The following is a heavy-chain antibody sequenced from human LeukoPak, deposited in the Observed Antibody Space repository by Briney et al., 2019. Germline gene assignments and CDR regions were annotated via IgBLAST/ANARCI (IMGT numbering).Heavy chain of an antibody. CDR3: ARGGGARVGASLLRPPRSAFDI. J-gene: IGHJ3*02. D-gene: IGHD1-26*01. CDR2: INPGGGGT. Sequence: GASVKVSCKASGYTFSTYYIHWVRQAPGQGRDWMGIINPGGGGTAYAQKFQGRITMTSDMSTSTVYMELRSLRSDDTALYYCARGGGARVGASLLRPPRSAFDIWGQGTMVTVSS. V-gene: IGHV1-46*01. CDR1: GYTFSTYY.